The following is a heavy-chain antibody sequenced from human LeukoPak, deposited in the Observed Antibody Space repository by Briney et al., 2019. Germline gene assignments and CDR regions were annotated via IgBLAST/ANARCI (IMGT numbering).Heavy chain of an antibody. J-gene: IGHJ4*02. Sequence: PSETLSLTCTVSGGSISSYYWSWIRQPAGKGLEWIGSIYYSGSTYYNPSLKSRVTISVDTSKNQFSLKLSSVTAADTAVYYCVRKPDILTGYPGGGYLDYWGQGTLVTVSS. CDR2: IYYSGST. CDR1: GGSISSYY. CDR3: VRKPDILTGYPGGGYLDY. V-gene: IGHV4-4*07. D-gene: IGHD3-9*01.